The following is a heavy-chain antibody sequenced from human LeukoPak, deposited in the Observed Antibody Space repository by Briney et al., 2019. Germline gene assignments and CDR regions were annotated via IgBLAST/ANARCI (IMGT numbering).Heavy chain of an antibody. J-gene: IGHJ5*02. D-gene: IGHD6-13*01. CDR1: GYTFTGYY. V-gene: IGHV1-2*02. Sequence: ASVKDSCKTSGYTFTGYYIHWVRQAPGQGLEWMGWIDPNSGGTNYAQKFQGRVTMTRDTSISTAYMELSRLTSADTAVYRCATPSSSSWYGFDPWGQGTLVTVSS. CDR2: IDPNSGGT. CDR3: ATPSSSSWYGFDP.